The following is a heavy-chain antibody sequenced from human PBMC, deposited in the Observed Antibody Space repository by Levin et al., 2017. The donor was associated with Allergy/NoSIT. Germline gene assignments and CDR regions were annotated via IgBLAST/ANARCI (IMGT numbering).Heavy chain of an antibody. CDR1: GGSFSGYY. CDR3: ARGLVWGSDRSLGY. CDR2: INHSGST. D-gene: IGHD3-16*02. V-gene: IGHV4-34*01. Sequence: SQTLSLTCAVYGGSFSGYYWSWIRQPPGKGLEWIGEINHSGSTNYNPSLKSRVTISVDTSKNQFSLKLSSVTAADTAVYYCARGLVWGSDRSLGYWGQGTLVTVSS. J-gene: IGHJ4*02.